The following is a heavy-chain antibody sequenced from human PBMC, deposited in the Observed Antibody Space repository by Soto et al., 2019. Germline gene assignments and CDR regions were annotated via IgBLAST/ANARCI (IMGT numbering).Heavy chain of an antibody. V-gene: IGHV3-73*01. CDR2: IRSKGHNYAT. Sequence: GGSLRLSCAASGFAFSGSAMYWVRQASGKGPEWVGRIRSKGHNYATEYAASVKGRFTISRDDSKNTAYLQMNSLQTEDTAVYYCTRDLFSYDYSGILWFDPWGQGTLVTVSS. CDR1: GFAFSGSA. J-gene: IGHJ5*02. CDR3: TRDLFSYDYSGILWFDP. D-gene: IGHD3-16*01.